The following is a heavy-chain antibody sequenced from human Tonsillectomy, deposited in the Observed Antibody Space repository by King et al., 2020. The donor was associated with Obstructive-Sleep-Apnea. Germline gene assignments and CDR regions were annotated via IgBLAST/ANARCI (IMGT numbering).Heavy chain of an antibody. J-gene: IGHJ5*02. Sequence: QLQESGPGLVKPSETLSLTCSVSGNSISSGYYWGWIRQPPWKGLEWIGNICHIGRTCYNPSLKSRVTKSVDTSKNQFSLHLRSVTAADTAVYYCAREVITSWGQGTLVTVSS. CDR2: ICHIGRT. CDR3: AREVITS. V-gene: IGHV4-38-2*02. CDR1: GNSISSGYY. D-gene: IGHD3-16*01.